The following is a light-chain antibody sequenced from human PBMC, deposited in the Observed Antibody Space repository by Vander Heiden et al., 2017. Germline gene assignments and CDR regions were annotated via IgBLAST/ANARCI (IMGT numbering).Light chain of an antibody. Sequence: SYELTQPPSVSVSPGQTARITCPGDALPKQYSYWYQQKAGQAPVLMIYKDIERPSGIPERFSGSSSGTTVTLTIVGVQAEDEADYYCQSADSSGFHWVFGGGTKLTVL. CDR3: QSADSSGFHWV. V-gene: IGLV3-25*03. CDR1: ALPKQY. CDR2: KDI. J-gene: IGLJ3*02.